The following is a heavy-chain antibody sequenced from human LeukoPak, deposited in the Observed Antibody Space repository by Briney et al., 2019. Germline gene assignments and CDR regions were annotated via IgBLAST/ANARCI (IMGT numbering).Heavy chain of an antibody. V-gene: IGHV3-74*01. CDR3: GRGGAAAVFDY. J-gene: IGHJ4*02. CDR1: GFSLSSYW. D-gene: IGHD6-13*01. Sequence: GGSLRLSCAASGFSLSSYWMHWVRQAPGKGLVWVSRINSDGSTTTYADSVKARFTISRDNARNTLYLQMSSLRAEDTAVYYCGRGGAAAVFDYWGQGTLVTVSS. CDR2: INSDGSTT.